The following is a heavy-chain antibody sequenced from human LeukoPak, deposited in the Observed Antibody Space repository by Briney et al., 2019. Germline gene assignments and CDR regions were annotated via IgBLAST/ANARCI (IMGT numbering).Heavy chain of an antibody. CDR3: ARDSLYYDFWSGYSPVGAFDI. CDR2: INAYNGNT. CDR1: GYTFTSYA. Sequence: ASVKVSCKASGYTFTSYAMHWVRQAPGQRLEWMGWINAYNGNTNYAQKLQGRVTMTTDTSTSTAYMELRSLRSDDTAVYYCARDSLYYDFWSGYSPVGAFDIWGQGTMVTVSS. D-gene: IGHD3-3*01. J-gene: IGHJ3*02. V-gene: IGHV1-18*01.